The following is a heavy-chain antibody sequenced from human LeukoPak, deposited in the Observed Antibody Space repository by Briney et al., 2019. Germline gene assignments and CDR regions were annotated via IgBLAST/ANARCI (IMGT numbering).Heavy chain of an antibody. Sequence: SQTLSLTCTVSGGSISSGGYYWSWLRQHPGKGLEWIGYIYYSGSTYYNPSLKSRVTISVYTSKNQFSLKLSSVTAADTAVYYCARERLWSSGWDPYWYFDLWGRGTLVTVSS. CDR3: ARERLWSSGWDPYWYFDL. J-gene: IGHJ2*01. CDR1: GGSISSGGYY. CDR2: IYYSGST. D-gene: IGHD6-19*01. V-gene: IGHV4-31*03.